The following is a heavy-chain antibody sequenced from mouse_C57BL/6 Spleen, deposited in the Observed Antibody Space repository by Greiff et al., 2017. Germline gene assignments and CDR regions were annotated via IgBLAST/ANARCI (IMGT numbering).Heavy chain of an antibody. D-gene: IGHD3-3*01. Sequence: VQLQQPGAELVRPGASVTLSCKASGYTFTDYEMHWVKQTPVHGLEWIGAIDPYTGGTAYNQKFKGKAIMTADKSSSTAYMELRSLTSEDSAVYYCTRGTRGYWGQGTTLTVSS. CDR1: GYTFTDYE. J-gene: IGHJ2*01. V-gene: IGHV1-15*01. CDR3: TRGTRGY. CDR2: IDPYTGGT.